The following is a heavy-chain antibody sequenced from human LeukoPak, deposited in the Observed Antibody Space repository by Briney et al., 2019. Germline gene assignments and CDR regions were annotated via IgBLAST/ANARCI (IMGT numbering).Heavy chain of an antibody. Sequence: SQTPSLTCAISGDSVSSKSAAWNWIRQSPSRGLEWLGRTYYRSKWYNEYAASVKSRVTINPDTSKNQFSPQLNSVTPEDTGVYYCARTTNVFDYWGHGTLVTVSS. CDR1: GDSVSSKSAA. CDR2: TYYRSKWYN. V-gene: IGHV6-1*01. CDR3: ARTTNVFDY. D-gene: IGHD1-1*01. J-gene: IGHJ4*01.